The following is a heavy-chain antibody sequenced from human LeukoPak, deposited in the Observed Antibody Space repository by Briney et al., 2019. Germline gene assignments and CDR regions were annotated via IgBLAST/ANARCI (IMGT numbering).Heavy chain of an antibody. Sequence: GGSLRLSCAASGFTFSSYELNWVRQAPGKGLEWVSYISGSGSTKYYADSVKGRFTISRDNAKNSLYLQMNSLRAEDTAVYYCARDRGAYCGGDCYLGFDYWGRGTLVTVSS. D-gene: IGHD2-21*02. CDR3: ARDRGAYCGGDCYLGFDY. J-gene: IGHJ4*01. CDR2: ISGSGSTK. CDR1: GFTFSSYE. V-gene: IGHV3-48*03.